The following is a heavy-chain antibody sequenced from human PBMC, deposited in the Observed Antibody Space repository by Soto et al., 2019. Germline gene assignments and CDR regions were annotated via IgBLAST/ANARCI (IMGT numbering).Heavy chain of an antibody. Sequence: ASVKVSCKVSGYTLTELSMHWVRQAPGKGLEWMGGFDPEDGETIYAQKFQGRVNMTEDTSTDTAYMELSSLRSEDTAVYYWATARITIFGVVVLYNWFDPWGQGTLVTVSS. CDR1: GYTLTELS. J-gene: IGHJ5*02. D-gene: IGHD3-3*01. V-gene: IGHV1-24*01. CDR2: FDPEDGET. CDR3: ATARITIFGVVVLYNWFDP.